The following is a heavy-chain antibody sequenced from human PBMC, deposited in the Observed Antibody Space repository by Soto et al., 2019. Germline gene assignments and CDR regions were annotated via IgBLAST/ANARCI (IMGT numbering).Heavy chain of an antibody. D-gene: IGHD3-3*02. CDR3: ARDIMPRLGFYQCGMDV. J-gene: IGHJ6*02. CDR1: GFTFSSYS. CDR2: ISSSGTAI. Sequence: GGSLRLSCAVSGFTFSSYSMNWVRQAPGKGLEWVSYISSSGTAIYSADSVKGRFTISRDNAKNSLYLQMNSLRDEDTAVYYCARDIMPRLGFYQCGMDVWGQGTRSPSP. V-gene: IGHV3-48*02.